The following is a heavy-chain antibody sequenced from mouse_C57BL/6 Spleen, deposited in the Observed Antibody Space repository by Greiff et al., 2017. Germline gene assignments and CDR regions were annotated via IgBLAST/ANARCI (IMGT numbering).Heavy chain of an antibody. CDR3: VRESDYDSSYESAMDY. J-gene: IGHJ4*01. D-gene: IGHD1-1*01. V-gene: IGHV10-3*01. Sequence: DVMLVESGGGLVQPKGSLKLSCAASGFTFNTYAMHWVRQAPGKGLEWVARIRSKSSNYATYYADSVKDRFTSSREYSQSMLYLQMNNLKTDDTAMYYCVRESDYDSSYESAMDYWGQGTSVTVSS. CDR1: GFTFNTYA. CDR2: IRSKSSNYAT.